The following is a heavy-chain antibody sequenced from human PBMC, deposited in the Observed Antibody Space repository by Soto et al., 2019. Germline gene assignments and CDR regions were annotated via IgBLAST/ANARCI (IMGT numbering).Heavy chain of an antibody. CDR3: ARGAPFGVVIITRYYYYYGMDV. Sequence: ASVTVSCKASGYTFTGYYMPWVRQAPGQGLEWMGWINPNSGGTNYAQKFQGWVTMTRDTSISTAYMELSRLRSDDTAVYYAARGAPFGVVIITRYYYYYGMDVWGQGTTVTVSS. J-gene: IGHJ6*02. V-gene: IGHV1-2*04. CDR2: INPNSGGT. CDR1: GYTFTGYY. D-gene: IGHD3-3*01.